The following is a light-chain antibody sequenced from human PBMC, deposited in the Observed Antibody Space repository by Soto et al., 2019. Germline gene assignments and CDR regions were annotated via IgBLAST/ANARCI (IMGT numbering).Light chain of an antibody. Sequence: QSALTQPPSASGSPGQSVTISCTGTSSDVGGYNYVSWYQQHRGKAPKLMIFEVSKRPSGVPDRVSGSKSGNTASLTVSGLQAEVEADYYCTSYAGSNNFFYVFGTGTKVTVL. CDR3: TSYAGSNNFFYV. V-gene: IGLV2-8*01. CDR1: SSDVGGYNY. CDR2: EVS. J-gene: IGLJ1*01.